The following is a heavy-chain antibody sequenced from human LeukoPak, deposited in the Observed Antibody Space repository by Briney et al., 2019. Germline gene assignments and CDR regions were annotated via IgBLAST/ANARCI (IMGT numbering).Heavy chain of an antibody. J-gene: IGHJ6*03. V-gene: IGHV4-39*07. Sequence: SETLSLTCTVSGGSISSSSYYWGWIRQPPGKGLEWIGSMYSSGRTYYNPSLKSRVTISVDTSKNQFSLKLSSVTAADTAVYYCARAQQQLIRGYYYYMDVWGKGTTVTVSS. CDR3: ARAQQQLIRGYYYYMDV. D-gene: IGHD6-13*01. CDR1: GGSISSSSYY. CDR2: MYSSGRT.